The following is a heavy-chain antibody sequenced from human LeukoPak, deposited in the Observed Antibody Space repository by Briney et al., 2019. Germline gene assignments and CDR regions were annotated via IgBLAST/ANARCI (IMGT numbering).Heavy chain of an antibody. Sequence: GGSLRLSCAASEFTFSGDWMSWVRQAPGKGPEWVANIKEDGSAKNYMDSVKGLLTISRNNAKTSLYLPITRLRAVTTAVYYFARDRFSLAAWGQRTLVTVSS. CDR3: ARDRFSLAA. V-gene: IGHV3-7*01. CDR1: EFTFSGDW. J-gene: IGHJ5*02. D-gene: IGHD3-10*01. CDR2: IKEDGSAK.